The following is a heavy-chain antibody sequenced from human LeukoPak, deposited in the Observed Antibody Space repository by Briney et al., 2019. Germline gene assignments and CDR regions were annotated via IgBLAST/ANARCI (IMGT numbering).Heavy chain of an antibody. V-gene: IGHV4-39*01. D-gene: IGHD3-9*01. Sequence: PSETLSLTCTVSGGSISSSSYYWGWIRQPPGKGLEWIGSIYYSGSTYYNPSLKSRVTISVDTSKSQFSLKLSSVTAADTAVYYCARGYFDWLLSRPFDYWGQGTLVTVSS. CDR1: GGSISSSSYY. CDR2: IYYSGST. CDR3: ARGYFDWLLSRPFDY. J-gene: IGHJ4*02.